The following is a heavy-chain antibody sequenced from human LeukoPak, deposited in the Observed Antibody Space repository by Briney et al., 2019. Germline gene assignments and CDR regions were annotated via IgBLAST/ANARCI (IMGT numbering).Heavy chain of an antibody. V-gene: IGHV1-2*02. CDR1: GYTFTSYG. D-gene: IGHD3-22*01. J-gene: IGHJ4*02. Sequence: GASVKVSCKASGYTFTSYGISWVRQAPGQGLEWMGWINPNSGGTNYAQKFQGRVTMTRDTSISTAYMELSRLRSDDTAVYYCATSRYYDSSEGLGYWGQGTLVTVSS. CDR3: ATSRYYDSSEGLGY. CDR2: INPNSGGT.